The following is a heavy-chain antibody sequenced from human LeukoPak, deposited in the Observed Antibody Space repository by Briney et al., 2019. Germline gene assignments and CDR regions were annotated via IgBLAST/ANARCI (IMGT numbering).Heavy chain of an antibody. CDR1: GYSISSGYY. CDR3: ARHGIQLWPNFDY. V-gene: IGHV4-38-2*01. J-gene: IGHJ4*02. Sequence: SETLSLTCAVSGYSISSGYYWGWIRQPPGKGLEWIGSIYHSGSTYYNPSLKGRVTISVDTSKNQFSLKLSSVTAADTAVYYCARHGIQLWPNFDYWGQGTLVTVSS. D-gene: IGHD5-18*01. CDR2: IYHSGST.